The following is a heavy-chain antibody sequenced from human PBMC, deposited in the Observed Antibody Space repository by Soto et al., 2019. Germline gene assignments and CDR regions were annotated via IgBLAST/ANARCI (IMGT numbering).Heavy chain of an antibody. J-gene: IGHJ4*02. V-gene: IGHV3-30-3*01. CDR3: ERGRAYKDIFAGNYLDFDY. CDR2: ISYDGSIN. Sequence: QVQLVESGGGVVQPGRSLRLSCAASGFTFSNYAMHWVRQAPGKGLEWVAVISYDGSINYYEDSVKGRFTISRDNSKKTLYLKLNSLSVEDTGLYYCERGRAYKDIFAGNYLDFDYWCQGTLVTVSS. D-gene: IGHD3-9*01. CDR1: GFTFSNYA.